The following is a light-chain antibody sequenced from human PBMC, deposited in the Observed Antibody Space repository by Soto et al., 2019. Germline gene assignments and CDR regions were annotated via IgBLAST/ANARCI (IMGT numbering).Light chain of an antibody. J-gene: IGKJ2*01. CDR2: GAS. Sequence: DIQLTQSPFFLSASVGDRVTISCRASQAIYSYLAWYQQKPGKAPKLLIFGASKLQSGVPSGFSGSGSGTEFTLTISSLQPEDFATYYCQQLNSHPRTFGQGTKVDI. CDR3: QQLNSHPRT. CDR1: QAIYSY. V-gene: IGKV1-9*01.